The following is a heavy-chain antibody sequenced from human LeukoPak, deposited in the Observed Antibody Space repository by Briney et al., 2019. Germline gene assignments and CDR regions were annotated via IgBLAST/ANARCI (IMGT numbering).Heavy chain of an antibody. Sequence: GGSLRLSCAASGFTFSDYYMNWIRQAPGKGLEWVSYISNSGTIISYADSVKGRFTISRDNTKNSLYLQMNSLRAEDTAVYYCAREALGVTAFDIWGQGTMVTVSS. V-gene: IGHV3-11*01. J-gene: IGHJ3*02. CDR3: AREALGVTAFDI. CDR2: ISNSGTII. CDR1: GFTFSDYY. D-gene: IGHD2-21*02.